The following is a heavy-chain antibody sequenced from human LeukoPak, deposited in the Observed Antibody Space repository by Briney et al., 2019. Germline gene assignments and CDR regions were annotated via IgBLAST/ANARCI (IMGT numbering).Heavy chain of an antibody. Sequence: ASVKVSCKTSGYTFTDYWIHWVRQAPGQGLEWMGWINPNSGGTGYAQKFQGRVTMTRDTSISTDYMEVGTQRSEDTDVYYGEREPPPLPLFGDFDYWGQGTLVTVSS. CDR2: INPNSGGT. V-gene: IGHV1-2*02. J-gene: IGHJ4*02. D-gene: IGHD3-10*01. CDR3: EREPPPLPLFGDFDY. CDR1: GYTFTDYW.